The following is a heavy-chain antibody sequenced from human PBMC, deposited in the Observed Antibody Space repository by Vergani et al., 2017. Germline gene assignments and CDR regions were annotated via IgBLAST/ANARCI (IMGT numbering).Heavy chain of an antibody. V-gene: IGHV4-61*08. D-gene: IGHD3-16*01. J-gene: IGHJ3*01. CDR2: INHSGST. CDR1: GAYVGSGGYY. Sequence: QVQLQESGPGLVKASQTLSLTCSVSGAYVGSGGYYWSWIRQPPGKGLEWIGEINHSGSTNYNPSLKSRVTISVDTSKNQFSLKLSSVTAADTAVYFCAREGGGNRRFAFDHWGLGTMVTVSS. CDR3: AREGGGNRRFAFDH.